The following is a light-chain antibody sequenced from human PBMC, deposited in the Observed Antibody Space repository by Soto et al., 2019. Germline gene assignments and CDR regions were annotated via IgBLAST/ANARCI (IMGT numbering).Light chain of an antibody. CDR1: QTISSW. V-gene: IGKV1-5*03. CDR3: PHYNSYSEA. CDR2: KAS. Sequence: EIRVTQSPATLSVSVGDRVTITCRASQTISSWLAWYQQKPGKAPKLLIYKASTLKSGVPSRFSGSGSGTEFTLTISSLQLDDFATYYCPHYNSYSEAFGQGTKVDIK. J-gene: IGKJ1*01.